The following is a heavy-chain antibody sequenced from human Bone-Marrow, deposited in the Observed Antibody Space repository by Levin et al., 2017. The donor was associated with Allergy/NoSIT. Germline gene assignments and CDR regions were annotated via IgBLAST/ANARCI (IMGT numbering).Heavy chain of an antibody. CDR2: IIPMFGTP. CDR3: ARGVVVADTGNWFDP. CDR1: GGTFTTYL. Sequence: ASVKVSCKSSGGTFTTYLFAWVQQAPGQGLEWMGGIIPMFGTPNYAQKFKGRVTISADESANTIYMELNSLGFDDSAVYFCARGVVVADTGNWFDPWGRGTLVIVSS. J-gene: IGHJ5*02. D-gene: IGHD6-19*01. V-gene: IGHV1-69*13.